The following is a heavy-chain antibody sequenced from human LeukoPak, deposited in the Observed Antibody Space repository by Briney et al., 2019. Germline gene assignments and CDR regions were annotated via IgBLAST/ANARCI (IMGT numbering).Heavy chain of an antibody. J-gene: IGHJ4*02. V-gene: IGHV4-39*01. D-gene: IGHD6-25*01. CDR3: ARGIEAEY. CDR1: GGSISSSSYY. CDR2: IYYSGST. Sequence: SETLSLTCTVSGGSISSSSYYWGWIRQPPGKGLEWIGSIYYSGSTYYNPSLKSRVTISVDTSKNQFSLKLSSVTAADTAVYYCARGIEAEYWGQGTMVTVSS.